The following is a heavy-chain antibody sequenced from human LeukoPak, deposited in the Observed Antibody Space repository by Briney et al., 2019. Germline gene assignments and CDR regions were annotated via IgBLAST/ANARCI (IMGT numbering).Heavy chain of an antibody. CDR1: GGSFSGYY. D-gene: IGHD3-22*01. CDR2: INHSGST. V-gene: IGHV4-34*01. CDR3: ARSSHYYDSSGYYYLNWFDP. J-gene: IGHJ5*02. Sequence: SETLSLTCAVYGGSFSGYYWSWIRQPPGKGLEWIGEINHSGSTNYNPSLKSRVTISVDTSKNQFSLKLSSVTAADTAVYYCARSSHYYDSSGYYYLNWFDPWGQGTLVTVSS.